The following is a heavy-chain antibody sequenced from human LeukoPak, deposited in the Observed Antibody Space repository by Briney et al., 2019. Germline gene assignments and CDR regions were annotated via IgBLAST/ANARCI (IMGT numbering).Heavy chain of an antibody. D-gene: IGHD1-7*01. Sequence: SVKVSCKASGGTFSSYAISWVRQAPGQGLKWMGRIIPIFGTANYAQKFQSRVTITTDESTSTAYMELSSLRSEDTAVYYCARGHITGTVTYLDYWGQGTLVTVSS. CDR1: GGTFSSYA. CDR2: IIPIFGTA. CDR3: ARGHITGTVTYLDY. J-gene: IGHJ4*02. V-gene: IGHV1-69*05.